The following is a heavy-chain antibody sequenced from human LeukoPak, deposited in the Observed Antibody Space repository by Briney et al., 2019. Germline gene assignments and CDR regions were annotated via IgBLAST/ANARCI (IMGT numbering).Heavy chain of an antibody. Sequence: SETLSLTCTVSGGSISSYYWSWIRQPPGKGLEWSGYIYYSGSTNYNPSLKSRVTISVDTSKNQFSLKLSSVTAADTAVYYCAREKPSIAAAFDAFDIWGQGTMVTVSS. D-gene: IGHD6-13*01. V-gene: IGHV4-59*01. CDR3: AREKPSIAAAFDAFDI. J-gene: IGHJ3*02. CDR2: IYYSGST. CDR1: GGSISSYY.